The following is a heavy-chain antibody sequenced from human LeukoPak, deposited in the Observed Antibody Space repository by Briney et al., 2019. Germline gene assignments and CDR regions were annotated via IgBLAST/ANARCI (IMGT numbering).Heavy chain of an antibody. CDR3: ARKEIYMYYFGY. CDR1: GGSISSGDYY. D-gene: IGHD5-24*01. V-gene: IGHV4-61*08. CDR2: IYYSGST. Sequence: PSETLSLTCTVSGGSISSGDYYWSWIRLPPWKGLEWIGYIYYSGSTNYNPSLKSRVTISVDTYKNQFSLKLSSVTAADTAVSYCARKEIYMYYFGYWGQGTLVTVSS. J-gene: IGHJ4*02.